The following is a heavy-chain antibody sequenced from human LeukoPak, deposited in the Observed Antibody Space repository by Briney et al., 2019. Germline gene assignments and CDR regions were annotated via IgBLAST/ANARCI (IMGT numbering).Heavy chain of an antibody. Sequence: PGGSLRLSCAASGFTFSSYSMNWVRQAPGKGLEWVSSISSSSSYIYYADSVKGRFTISRDNAKNSLYLQMNSLRAEDTAVYYCARAGQHSSGWYLYYWGQGTLVTVSS. J-gene: IGHJ4*02. D-gene: IGHD6-19*01. CDR3: ARAGQHSSGWYLYY. CDR1: GFTFSSYS. CDR2: ISSSSSYI. V-gene: IGHV3-21*01.